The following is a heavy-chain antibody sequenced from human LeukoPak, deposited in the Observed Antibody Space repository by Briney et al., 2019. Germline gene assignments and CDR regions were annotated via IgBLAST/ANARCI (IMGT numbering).Heavy chain of an antibody. Sequence: PGVSLRLSCAVSGFTFSSYSMSWVRQAPGKGLEWVSAISGSGGSTYYADSVKGRFTISRDNSKNTLYLQMNSLRAEDTAVYYCAKDAREWDPYFDYWGQGTLVTVSS. V-gene: IGHV3-23*01. CDR2: ISGSGGST. CDR1: GFTFSSYS. CDR3: AKDAREWDPYFDY. J-gene: IGHJ4*02. D-gene: IGHD1-26*01.